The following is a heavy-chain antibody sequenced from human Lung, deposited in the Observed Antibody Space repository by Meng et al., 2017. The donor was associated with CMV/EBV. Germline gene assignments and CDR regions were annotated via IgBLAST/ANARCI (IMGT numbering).Heavy chain of an antibody. J-gene: IGHJ6*02. D-gene: IGHD3-3*01. Sequence: GESLKISCAASGFTFSSYAMHWVRQAPGKGLEWVAVISYDGSNKYYADSVKGRFTISRDNSKNTLYLQMNSLRAEDTAVYYCARDPLSSRYYDFWSGYGGYYYYGTDVWGQGXTVTVSS. CDR1: GFTFSSYA. V-gene: IGHV3-30-3*01. CDR3: ARDPLSSRYYDFWSGYGGYYYYGTDV. CDR2: ISYDGSNK.